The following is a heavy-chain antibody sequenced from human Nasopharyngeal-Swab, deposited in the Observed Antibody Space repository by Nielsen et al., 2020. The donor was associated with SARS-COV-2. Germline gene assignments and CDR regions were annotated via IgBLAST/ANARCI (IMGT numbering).Heavy chain of an antibody. CDR2: ISGSGGST. J-gene: IGHJ3*02. CDR1: GFTFSSYA. D-gene: IGHD3-22*01. Sequence: GGSLRLSCAASGFTFSSYAMSWVRQAPGKWLEWVSAISGSGGSTYYADSVKGRFAISRDNSKNTLYLQMNSLRAEDTAVYYCAKDYYDSSGYHPDAFDIWGQGTMVTVSS. CDR3: AKDYYDSSGYHPDAFDI. V-gene: IGHV3-23*01.